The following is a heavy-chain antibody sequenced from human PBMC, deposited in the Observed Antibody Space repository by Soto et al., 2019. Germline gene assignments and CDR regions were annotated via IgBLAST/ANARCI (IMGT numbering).Heavy chain of an antibody. CDR2: INPDSGDT. V-gene: IGHV1-2*02. J-gene: IGHJ6*02. CDR3: ARAVHSSSSPPFYSYYYGLDV. CDR1: GYTFTTYY. Sequence: ASVKISCKASGYTFTTYYIHWMRQAPGQGLEWMGWINPDSGDTKYPQTFQGRVTMTRDTSISTAYMELTSLRSDDTAVYYCARAVHSSSSPPFYSYYYGLDVWGQGTTVTVSS. D-gene: IGHD6-6*01.